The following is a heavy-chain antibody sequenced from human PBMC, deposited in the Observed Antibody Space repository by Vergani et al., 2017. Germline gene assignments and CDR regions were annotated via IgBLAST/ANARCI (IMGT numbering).Heavy chain of an antibody. CDR3: AKEGQLELPLNDY. V-gene: IGHV3-23*01. CDR2: ISGSGGST. J-gene: IGHJ4*02. D-gene: IGHD1-7*01. Sequence: EVKLLESGGGLVKPGGSLRLSCAASGFTFSSYAMSWVRKAPGKGLEWVSAISGSGGSTYYADSVKGRLTISIDNSKNTLYLQMNSLRAEDTAVYYCAKEGQLELPLNDYWGQGTLVTVSS. CDR1: GFTFSSYA.